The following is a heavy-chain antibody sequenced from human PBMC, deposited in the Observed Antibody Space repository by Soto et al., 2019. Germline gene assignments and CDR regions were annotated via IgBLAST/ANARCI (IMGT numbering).Heavy chain of an antibody. D-gene: IGHD5-12*01. V-gene: IGHV4-39*01. CDR3: ARRRWLRYFDY. CDR2: IYYSGST. J-gene: IGHJ4*02. Sequence: SETLSLTGAVSCGSINNDGYCWGWIRQPPGKGLEWIGSIYYSGSTYYNPSLKSRVTISVDTSKNQFSLKLSSVTAADTAVYYCARRRWLRYFDYWGQGTLVTVSS. CDR1: CGSINNDGYC.